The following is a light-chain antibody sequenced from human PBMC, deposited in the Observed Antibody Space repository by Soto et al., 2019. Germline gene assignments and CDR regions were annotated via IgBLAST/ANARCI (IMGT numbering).Light chain of an antibody. CDR2: GAS. J-gene: IGKJ2*01. V-gene: IGKV3-20*01. CDR3: QQYGSASYT. Sequence: EIVLTQSPGTLSLSPGERATLSCRASQSVSSTYLAWYQQNPGQAPRLLIYGASSRATGIPDRFSGSGSGTDFTLTISRPEPEDFAVYFCQQYGSASYTFGQGTKLEIK. CDR1: QSVSSTY.